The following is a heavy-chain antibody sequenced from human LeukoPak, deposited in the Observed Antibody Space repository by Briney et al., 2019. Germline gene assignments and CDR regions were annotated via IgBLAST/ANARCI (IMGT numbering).Heavy chain of an antibody. CDR1: GFTFSSYA. CDR2: ISGSGGST. CDR3: AKNYGDYEGGFDY. V-gene: IGHV3-23*01. D-gene: IGHD4-17*01. Sequence: GGSLRLSCAASGFTFSSYAMSWVRQAPGKGLEWVSAISGSGGSTYYADSVKGRFTISRDNSENTLYLQMNSLRAEDTAVYYCAKNYGDYEGGFDYWGQGTLVTVSS. J-gene: IGHJ4*02.